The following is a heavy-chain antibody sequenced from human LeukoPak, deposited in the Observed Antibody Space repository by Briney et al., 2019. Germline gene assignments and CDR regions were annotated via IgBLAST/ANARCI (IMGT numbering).Heavy chain of an antibody. V-gene: IGHV4-4*07. D-gene: IGHD6-13*01. CDR1: GGSISSYY. CDR2: IYTSGST. CDR3: ARDPFSIAAAGLNWFDP. J-gene: IGHJ5*02. Sequence: PSETLSLTCTVSGGSISSYYWSWIRQPAGKGLEWIGRIYTSGSTNYNPSLKSRVTMSVDTSKNQFSLKLSSVTAADTAVYYCARDPFSIAAAGLNWFDPWGQGTLVTVSS.